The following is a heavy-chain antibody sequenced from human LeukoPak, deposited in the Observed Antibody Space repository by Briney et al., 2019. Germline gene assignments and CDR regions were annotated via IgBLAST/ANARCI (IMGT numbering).Heavy chain of an antibody. V-gene: IGHV3-7*01. CDR1: GFTLSSYW. D-gene: IGHD6-19*01. CDR2: IKQDGSEK. J-gene: IGHJ6*03. CDR3: AREGSDWNYYYYMDV. Sequence: GGSLRLSCAASGFTLSSYWMSWVRQAPGKGLEWVANIKQDGSEKYYVDSVKGRFTISRDNAKNSLYVQMNALRAEDTAVYYCAREGSDWNYYYYMDVWGKGTTVTISS.